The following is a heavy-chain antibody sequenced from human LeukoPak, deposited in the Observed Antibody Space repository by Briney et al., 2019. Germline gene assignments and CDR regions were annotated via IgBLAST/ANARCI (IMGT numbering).Heavy chain of an antibody. J-gene: IGHJ4*02. D-gene: IGHD3-10*01. CDR2: ISWNSLYI. Sequence: GGSLRLSCAVSGFTFEDYAMHWVRQAPGKGLEWVSGISWNSLYIGYADSVKGRFTISRDNAKNSLYLQMSRLRPEDTAFYYCVKDSYGFSGSYYLYSFDYWGQGALATVSS. CDR3: VKDSYGFSGSYYLYSFDY. V-gene: IGHV3-9*01. CDR1: GFTFEDYA.